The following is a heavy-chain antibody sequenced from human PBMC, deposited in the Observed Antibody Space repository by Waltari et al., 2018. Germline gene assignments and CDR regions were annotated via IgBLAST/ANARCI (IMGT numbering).Heavy chain of an antibody. CDR1: GGTFSSYT. CDR2: IIPILGIA. J-gene: IGHJ4*02. Sequence: QVQLVQSGAEVKKPGSSVKVSCKASGGTFSSYTISWVRQAPGQGLEWMGRIIPILGIANDAQKFQGRVTITADKSTSTAYMELSSLRSEDTAVYYCAKPYSSSSSAFDYWGQGTLVTVSS. V-gene: IGHV1-69*02. D-gene: IGHD6-6*01. CDR3: AKPYSSSSSAFDY.